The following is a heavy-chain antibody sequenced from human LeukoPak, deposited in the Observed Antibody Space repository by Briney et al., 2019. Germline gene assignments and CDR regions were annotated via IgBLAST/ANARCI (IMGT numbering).Heavy chain of an antibody. CDR1: GGSISSSSYY. J-gene: IGHJ4*02. Sequence: SETLSLTCTVSGGSISSSSYYWGWIRQPPGKGLEWIGSIYYSESTYYNPSLKSRVTISVDTSKNQFSLKLSSVTAADTAVYYCARRGGYCSSTSCYYFDYWGQGTLVTVSS. CDR3: ARRGGYCSSTSCYYFDY. V-gene: IGHV4-39*01. D-gene: IGHD2-2*01. CDR2: IYYSEST.